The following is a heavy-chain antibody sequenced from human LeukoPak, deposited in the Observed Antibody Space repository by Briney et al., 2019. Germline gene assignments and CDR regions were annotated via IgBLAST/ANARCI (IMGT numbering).Heavy chain of an antibody. Sequence: AGTLRLSCAAYGFTFSSYDMNWVRQAQGKGLEWGLYISSCDSTIYYADSVKGRVTISRDNAKSSLYLQMNSLRAEDTAVYYCAKDRDILAGYYAYWGQGTLVTVSS. J-gene: IGHJ4*02. D-gene: IGHD3-9*01. V-gene: IGHV3-48*03. CDR2: ISSCDSTI. CDR1: GFTFSSYD. CDR3: AKDRDILAGYYAY.